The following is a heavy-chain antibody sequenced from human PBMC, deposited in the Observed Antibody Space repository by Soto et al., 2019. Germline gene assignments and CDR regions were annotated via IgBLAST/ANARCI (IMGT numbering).Heavy chain of an antibody. CDR3: ARDRDFWSGYRSIKRDYYYYYGMDV. V-gene: IGHV1-46*01. CDR1: GYTFTSYY. Sequence: ASVKVSCKASGYTFTSYYMHWVRQAPGQGLEWMGIINPSGGSTSYAQKFQGRVTMTRDTSTSTVYMELSSLRSEDTAVYYCARDRDFWSGYRSIKRDYYYYYGMDVWGQGTTVTAP. CDR2: INPSGGST. D-gene: IGHD3-3*01. J-gene: IGHJ6*02.